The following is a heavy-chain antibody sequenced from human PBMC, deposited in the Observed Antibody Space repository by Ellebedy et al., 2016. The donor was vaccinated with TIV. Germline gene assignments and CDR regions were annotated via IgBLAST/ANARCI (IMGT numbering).Heavy chain of an antibody. Sequence: PGGSLRLSCIASGFMFGGCGMHWVRQAPGKGLEWVAAISFDGSDTYHLDSVKGRFTISRDNSKNTLYLQMNSLRTEDTAVYYCAKGSSTRWQFFDSWGQGALVTVSS. CDR1: GFMFGGCG. V-gene: IGHV3-30*18. CDR3: AKGSSTRWQFFDS. CDR2: ISFDGSDT. J-gene: IGHJ4*02. D-gene: IGHD2-15*01.